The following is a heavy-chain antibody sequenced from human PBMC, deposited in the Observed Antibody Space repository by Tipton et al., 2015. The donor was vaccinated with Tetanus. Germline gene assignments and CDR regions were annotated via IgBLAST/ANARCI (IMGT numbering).Heavy chain of an antibody. CDR1: GVSIRSSTYF. CDR2: IFYTGSS. Sequence: TLSLTCAVSGVSIRSSTYFWGWIRQPPGKGLEWIGHIFYTGSSHYNPSFESRVTISVDTSKNQFSLKLTSLTAADTAVYYCARRLVQNWFDPWGQGTLVTVSS. D-gene: IGHD4-11*01. J-gene: IGHJ5*02. V-gene: IGHV4-39*07. CDR3: ARRLVQNWFDP.